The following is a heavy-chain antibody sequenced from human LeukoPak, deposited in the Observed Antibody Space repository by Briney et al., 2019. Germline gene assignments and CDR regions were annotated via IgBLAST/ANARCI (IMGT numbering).Heavy chain of an antibody. V-gene: IGHV1-69*04. CDR3: ASVGLAVPSYYYYGMDV. Sequence: SVKVSCKASGGTFSSYAISWVRQAPGQGLEWMGRISPILGIANYAQKFQGRVTITADKSTSTAYMELSSLRSEDTAVYYCASVGLAVPSYYYYGMDVRGQGTTVTVSS. J-gene: IGHJ6*02. CDR1: GGTFSSYA. CDR2: ISPILGIA. D-gene: IGHD1-26*01.